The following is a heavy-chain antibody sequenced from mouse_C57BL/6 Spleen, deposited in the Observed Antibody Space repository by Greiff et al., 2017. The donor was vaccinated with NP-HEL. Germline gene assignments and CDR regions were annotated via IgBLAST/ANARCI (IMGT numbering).Heavy chain of an antibody. J-gene: IGHJ4*01. CDR3: AKLDCKGSRYVDAMDY. CDR1: GYTFTSYW. V-gene: IGHV1-74*01. Sequence: QVQLKQPGAELVKPGASVKVSCKASGYTFTSYWMHWVKQRPGQGLEWIGRIHPSDSDTNYNQKFKGKATLTVDKSSSTAYMQLSSLTSEDSAVYYCAKLDCKGSRYVDAMDYWGQGTSVTVSS. D-gene: IGHD1-1*01. CDR2: IHPSDSDT.